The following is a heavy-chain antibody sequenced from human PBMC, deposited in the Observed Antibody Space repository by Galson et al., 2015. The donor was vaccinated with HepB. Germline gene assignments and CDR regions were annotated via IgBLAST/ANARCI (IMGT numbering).Heavy chain of an antibody. D-gene: IGHD2-8*02. CDR1: GDSISNYY. CDR3: ARDANKWTPGGYFDL. Sequence: ETLSLTCTVSGDSISNYYWNWIRHRAGKGLEYIGRIYSSGSADYSPSLKSRVTMSVDTSKNQVSLKVTSVTAADTAVYYCARDANKWTPGGYFDLWGCGTLVTV. J-gene: IGHJ2*01. V-gene: IGHV4-4*07. CDR2: IYSSGSA.